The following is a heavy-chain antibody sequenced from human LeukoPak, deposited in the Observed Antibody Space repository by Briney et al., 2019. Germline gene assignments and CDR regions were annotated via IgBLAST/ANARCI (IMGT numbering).Heavy chain of an antibody. Sequence: PGGSLRLSCAASGFTFSSYAMSWVRQAPGKGLEWVSAISGSGGSTYYADSVKGRFTISRDNSKNTLYLQMNSLRAEDTAVYYCAKSRRFEVVAAPFDYWGQGTLVTVSS. CDR3: AKSRRFEVVAAPFDY. CDR1: GFTFSSYA. V-gene: IGHV3-23*01. CDR2: ISGSGGST. J-gene: IGHJ4*02. D-gene: IGHD2-15*01.